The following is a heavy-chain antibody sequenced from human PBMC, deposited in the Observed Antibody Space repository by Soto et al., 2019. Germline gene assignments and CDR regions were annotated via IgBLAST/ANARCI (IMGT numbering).Heavy chain of an antibody. V-gene: IGHV4-30-4*01. J-gene: IGHJ4*02. Sequence: QVLLQESGPGLVKPSQTLSLTCTVSGGSISSGDYYWTWIRQPPGKGLEWIGYISNSGRTYYHQSLKSRVTISLDTSENQFSLKLSSVTAADTAMYYCAREDREGDSHFDCWGQGTLVTVSS. D-gene: IGHD2-21*02. CDR3: AREDREGDSHFDC. CDR1: GGSISSGDYY. CDR2: ISNSGRT.